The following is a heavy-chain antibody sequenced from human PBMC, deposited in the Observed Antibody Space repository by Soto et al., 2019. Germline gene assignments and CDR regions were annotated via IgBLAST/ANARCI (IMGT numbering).Heavy chain of an antibody. CDR3: AKDDARDYVWGSYRMDV. D-gene: IGHD3-16*02. J-gene: IGHJ6*02. V-gene: IGHV4-4*02. CDR1: GGSISSSNW. Sequence: SGTLSLTCAVSGGSISSSNWWSWVRQPPGKGLEWIGEIYHSGSTNYNPSLKSRVTISVDKSKNQFSLKLSSVTAEDTAVYYCAKDDARDYVWGSYRMDVWGQGTMVTVSS. CDR2: IYHSGST.